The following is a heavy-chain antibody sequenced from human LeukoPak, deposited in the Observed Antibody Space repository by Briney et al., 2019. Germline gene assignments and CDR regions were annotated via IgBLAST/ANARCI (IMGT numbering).Heavy chain of an antibody. CDR1: GYTFTSYY. V-gene: IGHV1-46*01. CDR3: ARGGITMVRGVIEGDY. Sequence: GASVKVSCKASGYTFTSYYMHWVRQAPGQGLEWMGIINPSGGSTSYAQKFQGRVTMTRDTSTSTVYMELSSLRSEDTAVYYCARGGITMVRGVIEGDYWGQGTLVTVSS. CDR2: INPSGGST. D-gene: IGHD3-10*01. J-gene: IGHJ4*02.